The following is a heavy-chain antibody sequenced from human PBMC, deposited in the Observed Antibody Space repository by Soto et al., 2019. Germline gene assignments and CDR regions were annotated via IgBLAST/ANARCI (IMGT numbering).Heavy chain of an antibody. V-gene: IGHV4-31*03. CDR1: GCYISGGGYS. CDR2: IYYSGST. CDR3: AISLPGGGLDAFYI. D-gene: IGHD3-16*01. Sequence: SETLSLTCTVSGCYISGGGYSWSWIRQHPGKGLEWIGYIYYSGSTYYNPSLKSRVTISVNTSKNQFSLKLSSVTAADTAVYYCAISLPGGGLDAFYILGKGTMVTGS. J-gene: IGHJ3*02.